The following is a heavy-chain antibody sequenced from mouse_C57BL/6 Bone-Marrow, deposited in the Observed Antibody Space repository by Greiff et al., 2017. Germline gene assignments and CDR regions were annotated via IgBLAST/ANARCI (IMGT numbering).Heavy chain of an antibody. V-gene: IGHV8-8*01. CDR2: IWWDDDK. CDR1: GFSLSTFGMG. Sequence: QVTLKESGPGILQPSPTLSLSCSSSGFSLSTFGMGVGWIRQPPGMGLEWLVHIWWDDDKYYNPVLKSRLTISKDTSKNQVFLKIANVDTADTATYYSARMGIYYDYDSYAMDYWGQGTSITVSS. D-gene: IGHD2-4*01. J-gene: IGHJ4*01. CDR3: ARMGIYYDYDSYAMDY.